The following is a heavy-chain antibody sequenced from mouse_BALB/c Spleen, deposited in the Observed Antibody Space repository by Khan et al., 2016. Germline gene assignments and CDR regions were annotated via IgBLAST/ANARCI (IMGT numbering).Heavy chain of an antibody. CDR2: ILPGSGTT. V-gene: IGHV1-9*01. J-gene: IGHJ3*01. Sequence: QLQQSGAELMKPGASVKISCKATGYTFSNYWIEWIKERPGHGLEWIGEILPGSGTTNYNEKFKGTATFTAETSSNTACMQLSSLTSEDSAVYYCARGSYWGQGTLVTVSA. CDR1: GYTFSNYW. CDR3: ARGSY.